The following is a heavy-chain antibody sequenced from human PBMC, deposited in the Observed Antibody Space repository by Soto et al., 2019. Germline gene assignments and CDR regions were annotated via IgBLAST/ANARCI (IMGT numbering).Heavy chain of an antibody. CDR3: ARVKVGDLFRFNWFFDL. CDR1: GGSISSGNFS. V-gene: IGHV4-30-2*01. D-gene: IGHD3-3*01. CDR2: IFHTGST. Sequence: PSETLSLTCTVSGGSISSGNFSWTWIRQPPGKGLEWIAYIFHTGSTFYNSSLKPRVSIPVDRSKNQFSLKLKSVTETDTAVYYCARVKVGDLFRFNWFFDLWGRGTLVTV. J-gene: IGHJ2*01.